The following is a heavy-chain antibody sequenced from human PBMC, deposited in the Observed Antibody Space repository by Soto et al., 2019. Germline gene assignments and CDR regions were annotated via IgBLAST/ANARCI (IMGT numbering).Heavy chain of an antibody. V-gene: IGHV1-69*01. CDR3: ARRGRDGDWTNYDFYGMDV. D-gene: IGHD2-21*02. CDR1: GGTFGTLNSYT. J-gene: IGHJ6*02. Sequence: QVQLVQSGAEVKKPGSSVKVSCRSSGGTFGTLNSYTINWVRQAPGQGLEWMGDIIPIFGTSNYAQKFLGRVTITADESTSTVFMELNSLMSEDTAVYFCARRGRDGDWTNYDFYGMDVWGQGTTVTVSS. CDR2: IIPIFGTS.